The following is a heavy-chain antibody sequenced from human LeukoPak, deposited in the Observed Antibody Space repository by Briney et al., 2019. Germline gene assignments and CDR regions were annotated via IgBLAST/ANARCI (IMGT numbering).Heavy chain of an antibody. D-gene: IGHD2-2*01. CDR2: IYYSGST. CDR3: ARKADIVVVPAAIDFDY. V-gene: IGHV4-39*01. CDR1: GGSISSGNYY. Sequence: SETLSLTCTVSGGSISSGNYYWSWIRQPAGKGLEWIGSIYYSGSTYYNPSLKSRVTISVDTSKNQFSLKLSSVTAADTAVYYCARKADIVVVPAAIDFDYWGQGTLVTVSS. J-gene: IGHJ4*02.